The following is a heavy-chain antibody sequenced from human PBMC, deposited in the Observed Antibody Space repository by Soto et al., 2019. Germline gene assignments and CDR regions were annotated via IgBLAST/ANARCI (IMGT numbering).Heavy chain of an antibody. CDR1: GGTFSSYV. CDR2: IIPIFGTA. V-gene: IGHV1-69*13. D-gene: IGHD2-15*01. J-gene: IGHJ6*02. Sequence: ASGKVSCKASGGTFSSYVISWLRQAPGQGLEWMGGIIPIFGTANYAQKFQGRVTITADESTSTAYMELSSLRSEDTAVYYCASSGYCSGGSCSYPQYYYYGMDVWGQGTTVTVSS. CDR3: ASSGYCSGGSCSYPQYYYYGMDV.